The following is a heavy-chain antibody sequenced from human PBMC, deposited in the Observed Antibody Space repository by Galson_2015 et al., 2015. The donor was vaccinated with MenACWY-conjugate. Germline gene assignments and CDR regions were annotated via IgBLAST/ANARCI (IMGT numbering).Heavy chain of an antibody. J-gene: IGHJ4*02. D-gene: IGHD1-26*01. Sequence: SLRLSCAASGLRFSAYAMHWVRQAPGKGLEWVAVIWYDGSQRYYADSVKGRFTIYRDNSKNTAHLQMNSLRADDTAMYYCFSINSGIDYWGLGTLVTVSS. CDR1: GLRFSAYA. CDR3: FSINSGIDY. CDR2: IWYDGSQR. V-gene: IGHV3-33*01.